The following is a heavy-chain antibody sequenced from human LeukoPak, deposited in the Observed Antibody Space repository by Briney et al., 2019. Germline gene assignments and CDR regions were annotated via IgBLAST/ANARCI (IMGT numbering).Heavy chain of an antibody. J-gene: IGHJ4*02. CDR3: ARHEGTSGWPFDY. CDR1: GGSISPYY. Sequence: SETLSLTCTVSGGSISPYYWSWIRQTPGKGLEWIGYILYSGTTTNYNPSLKSRVTISVDTSKNQFSLKLTSVTAADTAVYYCARHEGTSGWPFDYWGQGTLVTVSS. CDR2: ILYSGTTT. D-gene: IGHD6-19*01. V-gene: IGHV4-59*08.